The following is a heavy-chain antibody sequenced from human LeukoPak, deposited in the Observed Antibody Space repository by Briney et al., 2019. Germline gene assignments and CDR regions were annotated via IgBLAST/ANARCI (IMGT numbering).Heavy chain of an antibody. CDR1: GGTFRSKA. D-gene: IGHD6-13*01. CDR2: IIPILNTS. J-gene: IGHJ4*02. V-gene: IGHV1-69*05. Sequence: SVKVSCKASGGTFRSKAINWVRQAPGQGLEWMGGIIPILNTSIYAQKFQGRVTFMTDESATTADMELRSLRSEDTAVYFCARGFSSGWSYFENWGQGTLVSVSS. CDR3: ARGFSSGWSYFEN.